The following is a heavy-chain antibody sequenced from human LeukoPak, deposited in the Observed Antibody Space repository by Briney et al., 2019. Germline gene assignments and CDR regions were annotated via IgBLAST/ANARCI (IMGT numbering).Heavy chain of an antibody. Sequence: PSETLSLTCTVSGGSISSYYWSWIRQPAGKGLEWIGRIYTSGSTNYNPSLKSRVTMSVDTSKNQFSLKLSSVTAADTAVYYCAREAADYDILTGYYMLSHWFDPWGQGALVTVSS. CDR2: IYTSGST. V-gene: IGHV4-4*07. CDR1: GGSISSYY. D-gene: IGHD3-9*01. CDR3: AREAADYDILTGYYMLSHWFDP. J-gene: IGHJ5*02.